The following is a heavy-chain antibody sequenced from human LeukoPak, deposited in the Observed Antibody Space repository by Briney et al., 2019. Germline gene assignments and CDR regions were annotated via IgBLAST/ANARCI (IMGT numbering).Heavy chain of an antibody. CDR2: IDPNSGGT. Sequence: ASVKVSCKASGYTFTGYYMHWVPQAPGQELEWMGWIDPNSGGTNYAQKFQGRVTMTRDTSISTAYMELSRLRSDDTAVYYCARGLYYYDSSGYHNRFDYWGQGTLVTVSS. D-gene: IGHD3-22*01. V-gene: IGHV1-2*02. J-gene: IGHJ4*02. CDR1: GYTFTGYY. CDR3: ARGLYYYDSSGYHNRFDY.